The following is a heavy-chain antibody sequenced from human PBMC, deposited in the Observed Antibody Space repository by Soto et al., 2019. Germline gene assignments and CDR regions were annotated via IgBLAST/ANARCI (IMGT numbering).Heavy chain of an antibody. Sequence: VPLQGSGPPPGKSSGDPSLRFSGSGCSIIRFFWGWIRQPPGEGLEYLGYISDSGVTDYDPSLKSRVTISVDTSKNQFSLKLTSVTAADTAVYYCARGAGDFSGPDTFDIWGQGTMVTVSS. J-gene: IGHJ3*02. CDR3: ARGAGDFSGPDTFDI. V-gene: IGHV4-59*01. D-gene: IGHD3-10*01. CDR1: GCSIIRFF. CDR2: ISDSGVT.